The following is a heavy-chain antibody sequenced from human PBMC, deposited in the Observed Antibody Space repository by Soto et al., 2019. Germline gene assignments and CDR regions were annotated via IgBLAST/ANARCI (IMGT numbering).Heavy chain of an antibody. CDR1: GYTFTDYH. CDR2: INANNGGA. J-gene: IGHJ5*02. V-gene: IGHV1-2*02. D-gene: IGHD6-25*01. CDR3: AREGGSETLQPSYNWSDT. Sequence: QVQLVQSGAEVKKPGASVKVSCKASGYTFTDYHIHWVRQAPGQGLEFMGWINANNGGAGSAQQFQGRVTVTRDTSITTVYMELSNLRSDDTAVYYCAREGGSETLQPSYNWSDTWGQGTLVTVSS.